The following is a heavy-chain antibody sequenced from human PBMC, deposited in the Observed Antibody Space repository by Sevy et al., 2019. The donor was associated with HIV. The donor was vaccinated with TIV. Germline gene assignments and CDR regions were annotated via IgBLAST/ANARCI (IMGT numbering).Heavy chain of an antibody. CDR3: ARDFVADYYGSGSPMDV. V-gene: IGHV3-33*01. Sequence: GESLKISCAASGFTFSSYGMHWVRQAPGKGLEWVAVIWYDGSNKYYADSVKGRFTISRDNSKNTLYLQMNSLRAEDTAVYYCARDFVADYYGSGSPMDVWGQGTTVTVSS. D-gene: IGHD3-10*01. CDR1: GFTFSSYG. CDR2: IWYDGSNK. J-gene: IGHJ6*02.